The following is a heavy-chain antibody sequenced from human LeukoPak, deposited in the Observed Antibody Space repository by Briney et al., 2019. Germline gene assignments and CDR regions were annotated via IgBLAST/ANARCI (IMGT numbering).Heavy chain of an antibody. D-gene: IGHD3-3*01. V-gene: IGHV3-30*02. Sequence: GGSLRLSCAASGFTFSSYGMHWVRQAPGKGLEWVAFIRYDGSNKYYADSVKGRFTISRDNSKNTLYLQMNSLRAEDTAVYYCAKAQHDFWSGLDYWGQGTLVTVSS. CDR2: IRYDGSNK. CDR1: GFTFSSYG. J-gene: IGHJ4*02. CDR3: AKAQHDFWSGLDY.